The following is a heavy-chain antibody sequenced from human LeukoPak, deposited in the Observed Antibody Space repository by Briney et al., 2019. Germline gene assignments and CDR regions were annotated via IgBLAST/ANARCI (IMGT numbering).Heavy chain of an antibody. J-gene: IGHJ4*02. CDR2: IIPIFGTA. CDR1: GGTFSSYA. CDR3: ATVTMVRGVIITWPFDY. V-gene: IGHV1-69*13. Sequence: GVSVKVSCKASGGTFSSYAISWVRQAPGQGLEWMGGIIPIFGTANYAQKFQGRVTITADESTITAYMEMSSLRSEATAVYYCATVTMVRGVIITWPFDYWGQGTLVTVSS. D-gene: IGHD3-10*01.